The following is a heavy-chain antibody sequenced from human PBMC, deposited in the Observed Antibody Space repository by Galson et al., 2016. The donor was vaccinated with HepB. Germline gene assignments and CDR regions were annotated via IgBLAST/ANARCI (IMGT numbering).Heavy chain of an antibody. CDR1: GFTFSSYA. CDR3: AKAEGLSASGYWLADS. V-gene: IGHV3-23*01. Sequence: SLRLSCAASGFTFSSYAMSWVRQAPGKGLEWVSGISGSGYRTFYADSVQGRFTISRDNSKSTLYLQMNSLRAEDTAVYYCAKAEGLSASGYWLADSWGQGTLVTVSS. CDR2: ISGSGYRT. J-gene: IGHJ4*02. D-gene: IGHD5-12*01.